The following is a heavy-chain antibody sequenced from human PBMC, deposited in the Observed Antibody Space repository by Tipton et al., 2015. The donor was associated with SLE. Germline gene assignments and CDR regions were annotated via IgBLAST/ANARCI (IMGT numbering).Heavy chain of an antibody. D-gene: IGHD6-19*01. CDR2: IYYSGST. CDR3: ARALAVARYFDY. Sequence: TLSLTCAVSGGSISSGGYSWGWIRQPPGKGLEWIGYIYYSGSTNYNPSLKSRVTISVDTSKNQFSLKLSSVTAADTAVYYCARALAVARYFDYWGQGTLVTVSS. CDR1: GGSISSGGYS. J-gene: IGHJ4*02. V-gene: IGHV4-61*08.